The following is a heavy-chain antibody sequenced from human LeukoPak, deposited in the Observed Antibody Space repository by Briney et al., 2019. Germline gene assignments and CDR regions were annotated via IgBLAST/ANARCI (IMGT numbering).Heavy chain of an antibody. V-gene: IGHV3-7*01. D-gene: IGHD3-10*01. CDR3: ARDGSGSYYGY. CDR1: GFTFSSYW. CDR2: IKQDGSEK. Sequence: AGGSLRLSCAASGFTFSSYWMSWVRQAPGKGLEWVANIKQDGSEKYYVDSVKGRFTISRDNPKNSLYLQMNSLRAEDTAVYYCARDGSGSYYGYWGQGTLVTVSS. J-gene: IGHJ4*02.